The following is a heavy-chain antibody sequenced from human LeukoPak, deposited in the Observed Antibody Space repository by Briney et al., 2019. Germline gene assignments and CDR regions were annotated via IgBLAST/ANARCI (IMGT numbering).Heavy chain of an antibody. D-gene: IGHD4-17*01. Sequence: PGGSLRLSCAASGFTFSSYGMHWVRQAPGKGLEWVAVISYDGSNKYYADSVKGRFTISRDNSKNTPYLQMNSLRAEDTAVYYCANFDYGDYGTHFDYWGQGTLVTVSS. CDR2: ISYDGSNK. CDR1: GFTFSSYG. J-gene: IGHJ4*02. V-gene: IGHV3-30*18. CDR3: ANFDYGDYGTHFDY.